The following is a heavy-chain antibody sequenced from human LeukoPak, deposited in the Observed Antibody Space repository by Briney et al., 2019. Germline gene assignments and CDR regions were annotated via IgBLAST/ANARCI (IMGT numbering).Heavy chain of an antibody. CDR2: IYVDGRTT. CDR1: GFTFSSYA. J-gene: IGHJ5*02. Sequence: GGSLRLSCAASGFTFSSYAMSWVRQPPGKGLVWVSRIYVDGRTTNYADSVKGRFTISRDNAKNTVYLETNSLSVEDTATYYCIRDFRSADLWGQGTLVTVTS. CDR3: IRDFRSADL. V-gene: IGHV3-74*01.